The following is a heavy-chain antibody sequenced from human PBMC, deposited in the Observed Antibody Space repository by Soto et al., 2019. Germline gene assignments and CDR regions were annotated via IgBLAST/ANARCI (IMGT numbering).Heavy chain of an antibody. V-gene: IGHV4-59*01. CDR1: GGSISSYY. CDR2: IYYSGST. Sequence: ETLSLTCTVSGGSISSYYWSWIRQPPGKGLEWIGYIYYSGSTNYNPSLKSRVTISVDTSKNQFPLKLSSVTAADTAVYYCARARDMDVWGQGTTVTVSS. J-gene: IGHJ6*02. CDR3: ARARDMDV.